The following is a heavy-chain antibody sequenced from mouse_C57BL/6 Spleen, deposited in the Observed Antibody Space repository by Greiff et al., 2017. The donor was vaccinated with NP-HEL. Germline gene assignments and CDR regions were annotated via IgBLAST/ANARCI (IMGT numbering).Heavy chain of an antibody. D-gene: IGHD2-4*01. J-gene: IGHJ2*01. Sequence: EVHLVESGGGLVKPGGSLKLSCAASGFTFSSYTMSWVRQTPEKRLEWVATISDGGSYTYYPDNVTGRFTISRDNAKNKLYLQMSHLKSEDTAMYYCARDGDDYDVENYFDYWGQGTTLTVSS. CDR2: ISDGGSYT. CDR3: ARDGDDYDVENYFDY. V-gene: IGHV5-4*01. CDR1: GFTFSSYT.